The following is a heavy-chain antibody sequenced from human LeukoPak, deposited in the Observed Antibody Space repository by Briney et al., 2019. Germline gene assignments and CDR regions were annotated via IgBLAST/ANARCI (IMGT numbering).Heavy chain of an antibody. Sequence: PSETLSLTCTVSGGSISSGNYYWSWIRQPAGKGLEWIGHISLSGSTNYNPSLKSRVTISIDTSKNQFSLKLSSVTAADTAVYYCARDLASSGYYSGPRAFDIWGQGTMVTVSS. D-gene: IGHD3-22*01. CDR3: ARDLASSGYYSGPRAFDI. CDR2: ISLSGST. CDR1: GGSISSGNYY. V-gene: IGHV4-61*10. J-gene: IGHJ3*02.